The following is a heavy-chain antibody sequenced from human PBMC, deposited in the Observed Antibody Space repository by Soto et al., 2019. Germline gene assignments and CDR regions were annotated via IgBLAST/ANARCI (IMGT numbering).Heavy chain of an antibody. CDR1: GGSFSGYY. J-gene: IGHJ5*02. Sequence: SETLSLTCAVYGGSFSGYYWSWIRQPPGKGLEWIGEINHSGSTNYNPSLKSRVTISVDTSKNQFSLKLSSVTAADTAVYYCARGRTINPTSSYNWIDPWGQGTLVTVSS. CDR2: INHSGST. CDR3: ARGRTINPTSSYNWIDP. D-gene: IGHD5-12*01. V-gene: IGHV4-34*01.